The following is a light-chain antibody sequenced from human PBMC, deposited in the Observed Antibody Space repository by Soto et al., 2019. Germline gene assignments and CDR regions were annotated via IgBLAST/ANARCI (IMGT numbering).Light chain of an antibody. J-gene: IGLJ2*01. CDR2: GNS. Sequence: QSVLTQPPSVSGAPGQRVTISCTGSSSNIGAGYYVHWYQQLPGTAPKLLIYGNSNRPSGVPDRFSGSKSGTSASLAITGLHAEDEADYYCQSYDSSLSGSVVFGGGTKLTVL. V-gene: IGLV1-40*01. CDR1: SSNIGAGYY. CDR3: QSYDSSLSGSVV.